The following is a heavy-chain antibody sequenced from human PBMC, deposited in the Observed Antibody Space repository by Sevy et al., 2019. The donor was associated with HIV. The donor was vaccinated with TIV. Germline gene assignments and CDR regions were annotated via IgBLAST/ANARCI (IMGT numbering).Heavy chain of an antibody. CDR1: GFTFKNHA. CDR2: ISARGTST. J-gene: IGHJ4*02. V-gene: IGHV3-23*01. CDR3: AKDLFEVPGDFDY. Sequence: GGSLRLSCAASGFTFKNHAVSWVRQAPGKGLEWVSAISARGTSTYYTDSVKGRFTISRDDSKNTLYLQMNSLRAEDTAVYYCAKDLFEVPGDFDYWGQGALVTVSS. D-gene: IGHD3-3*01.